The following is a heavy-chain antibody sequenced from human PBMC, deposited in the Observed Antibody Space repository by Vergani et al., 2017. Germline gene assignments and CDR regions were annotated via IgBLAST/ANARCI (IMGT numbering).Heavy chain of an antibody. CDR3: ARGPGIRGGMDV. J-gene: IGHJ6*02. V-gene: IGHV1-46*01. D-gene: IGHD3-10*01. CDR2: IKPSGGST. CDR1: GYTFTSYY. Sequence: QVQLVQSGAEVKKPGASVKVSCKASGYTFTSYYMHWVRQPPGQGLAWMGIIKPSGGSTSYAQKFQGRVTMTRDTSTSTVYMGLSSLRSEDTAVYYCARGPGIRGGMDVWGQGTTVTVSS.